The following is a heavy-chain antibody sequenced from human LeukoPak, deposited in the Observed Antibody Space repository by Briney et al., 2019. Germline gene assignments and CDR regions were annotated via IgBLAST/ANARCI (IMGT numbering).Heavy chain of an antibody. V-gene: IGHV4-59*01. CDR1: GGSISSYY. Sequence: PSETLSLTCTVSGGSISSYYRSWIRQPPGKGLEWIGYIYYTGSTNYNPSLKSRVTISADTSKNQFSLKLGSVTAADTAVYYCARGPYYYDSSGYYYSYFDYWGQGTLSPPPQ. CDR2: IYYTGST. J-gene: IGHJ4*02. D-gene: IGHD3-22*01. CDR3: ARGPYYYDSSGYYYSYFDY.